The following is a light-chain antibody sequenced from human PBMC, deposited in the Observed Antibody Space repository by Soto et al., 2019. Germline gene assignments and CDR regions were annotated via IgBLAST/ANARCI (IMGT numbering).Light chain of an antibody. CDR3: QQRSNWPIT. Sequence: EIVLTQSPGTLSLSPGERATLSCRASQSVSNNYLAWYQQKPGQAPRLLIYDASNRATGIPARFSGSGSGTDFTLTISSLEPEDFAVHYCQQRSNWPITFGQGTRLETK. V-gene: IGKV3-11*01. CDR2: DAS. CDR1: QSVSNNY. J-gene: IGKJ5*01.